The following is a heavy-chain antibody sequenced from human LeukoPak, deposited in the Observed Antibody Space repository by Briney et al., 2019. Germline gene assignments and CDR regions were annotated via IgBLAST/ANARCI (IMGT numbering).Heavy chain of an antibody. Sequence: GGSLRLSCAASGFTFSNYCMHWVRQIPGKGLVWVSRICPDGTVTNYADSVKGRFTISRDNSKNTLYLQMNSLRAEDTAVYYCARGINGVLWFGELSHYFDYWGQGTLVTVSS. CDR1: GFTFSNYC. V-gene: IGHV3-74*01. D-gene: IGHD3-10*01. CDR3: ARGINGVLWFGELSHYFDY. CDR2: ICPDGTVT. J-gene: IGHJ4*02.